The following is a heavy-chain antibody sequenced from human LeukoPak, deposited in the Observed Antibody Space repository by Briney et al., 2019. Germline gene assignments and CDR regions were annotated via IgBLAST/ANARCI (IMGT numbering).Heavy chain of an antibody. V-gene: IGHV3-23*01. CDR1: GFTFRSYA. Sequence: PGGSLRHSRAASGFTFRSYAMSWVRQAPGKGLEGVSAIRGSGGGTYYADSVKGRFTISRDNTKNTLYLQMNSLRAEDTAVYYCAKDFDYWGQGTLVTVSS. J-gene: IGHJ4*02. CDR3: AKDFDY. CDR2: IRGSGGGT.